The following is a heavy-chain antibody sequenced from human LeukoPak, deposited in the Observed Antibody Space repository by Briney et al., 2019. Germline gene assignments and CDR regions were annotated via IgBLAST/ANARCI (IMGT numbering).Heavy chain of an antibody. CDR2: ITKSGDQT. Sequence: GGSLRLSCVPSGITFSNSALSWVRQAPGKGLEWVSTITKSGDQTHYADSVRGLFTISRDIFKNTLYLQMNSLRAEDTAVYYCARVRVTGYSNFAYWGQGTLVTVSS. CDR3: ARVRVTGYSNFAY. J-gene: IGHJ4*02. CDR1: GITFSNSA. V-gene: IGHV3-23*01. D-gene: IGHD3-9*01.